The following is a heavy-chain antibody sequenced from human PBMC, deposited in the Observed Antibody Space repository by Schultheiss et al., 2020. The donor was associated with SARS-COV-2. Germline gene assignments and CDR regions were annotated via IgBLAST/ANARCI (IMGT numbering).Heavy chain of an antibody. Sequence: GGSLRLSCAASGFTFSSYSMNWVRQAPGKGLEWVSYISSSSSTIYYADSVKGRFTISRDNAKNSLYLQMNSLRAEDTAVCYCAKMARSGSSSWYLDYWGQGTLVTVSS. CDR3: AKMARSGSSSWYLDY. V-gene: IGHV3-48*04. CDR2: ISSSSSTI. CDR1: GFTFSSYS. J-gene: IGHJ4*02. D-gene: IGHD6-13*01.